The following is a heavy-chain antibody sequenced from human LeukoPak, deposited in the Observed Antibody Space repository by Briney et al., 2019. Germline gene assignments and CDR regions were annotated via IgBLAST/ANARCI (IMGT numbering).Heavy chain of an antibody. CDR3: AKDLDIVATITGN. J-gene: IGHJ4*02. V-gene: IGHV3-23*01. Sequence: GGSLRLSCAASGFTFSSYAMSWVRQAPGKGLEWVSGVSGSGGSTYYADSVKGRFTISRDNSENTLYLQMNSLRAEDTAVYYCAKDLDIVATITGNWGQGTLVTVSS. CDR1: GFTFSSYA. D-gene: IGHD5-12*01. CDR2: VSGSGGST.